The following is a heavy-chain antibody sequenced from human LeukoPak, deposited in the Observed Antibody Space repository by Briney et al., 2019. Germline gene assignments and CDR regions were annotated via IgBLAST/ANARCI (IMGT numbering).Heavy chain of an antibody. CDR3: ARESGFGGVIVMKHYFDY. CDR1: GFTFSSYA. Sequence: GGSLRLSCAVSGFTFSSYAMHWVRQAPGKGLEWVAVISYDGSNKYYADSVKGRFTISRDNSKNTLYLQMNSLRAEDTAVYYCARESGFGGVIVMKHYFDYWGQGTLVTVSS. V-gene: IGHV3-30*04. D-gene: IGHD3-16*02. CDR2: ISYDGSNK. J-gene: IGHJ4*02.